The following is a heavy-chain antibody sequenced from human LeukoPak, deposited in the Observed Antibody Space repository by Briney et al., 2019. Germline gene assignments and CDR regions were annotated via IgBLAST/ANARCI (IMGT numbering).Heavy chain of an antibody. J-gene: IGHJ4*02. CDR3: ASPGRFGENQFDY. D-gene: IGHD3-10*01. CDR1: GYTFTSYA. CDR2: IIPIFGTA. V-gene: IGHV1-69*06. Sequence: SVKVSCKASGYTFTSYAISWVRQAPGQGLEWMGGIIPIFGTANYAQKFQGRVTITADKSTSTAYMELSSLRSEDTAVYYCASPGRFGENQFDYWGQGTLVTVSS.